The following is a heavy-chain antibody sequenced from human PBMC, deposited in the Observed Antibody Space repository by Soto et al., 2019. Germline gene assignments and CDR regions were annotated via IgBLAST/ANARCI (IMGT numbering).Heavy chain of an antibody. CDR2: IYYSGTT. J-gene: IGHJ4*02. V-gene: IGHV4-28*01. Sequence: QVQLQESGPGLVKPSDTLSLTCAVSGYSFSSSNWWGWIRQPPGKGLEWIGYIYYSGTTYYNPSLKSRVTMSVDTSKNQCSLKLTSVTAVDTAVYYCARREIQGPIDYWGQGTLVTVSS. CDR1: GYSFSSSNW. D-gene: IGHD1-26*01. CDR3: ARREIQGPIDY.